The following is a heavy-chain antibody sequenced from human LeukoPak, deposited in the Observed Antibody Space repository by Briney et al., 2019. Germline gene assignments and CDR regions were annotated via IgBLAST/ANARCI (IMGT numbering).Heavy chain of an antibody. D-gene: IGHD4-17*01. J-gene: IGHJ4*02. CDR2: IYSGGST. CDR3: AKGVPDYGDYAGLLAY. CDR1: GFTVSSNY. Sequence: PGGSLRHSCVASGFTVSSNYMSWVRQAPGKGLEWVSVIYSGGSTYYADSVKGRFTISRDNSRNTLYLQMNSLRAEDTAVYYCAKGVPDYGDYAGLLAYWGQGTLVTVSS. V-gene: IGHV3-53*05.